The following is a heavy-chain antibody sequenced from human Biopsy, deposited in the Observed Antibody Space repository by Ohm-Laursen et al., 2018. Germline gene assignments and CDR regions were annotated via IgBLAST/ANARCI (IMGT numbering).Heavy chain of an antibody. CDR2: FAPENGKT. CDR1: GYTLTELS. CDR3: AADINVWNVNY. Sequence: ASVKVSCKVYGYTLTELSMHWVRQAPGRGLGWMGGFAPENGKTIYAQKFQGRVTMTEDTSTDTAYMELSSLRSEDTAVYYCAADINVWNVNYWGQGTQVTVSS. V-gene: IGHV1-24*01. D-gene: IGHD1-1*01. J-gene: IGHJ4*02.